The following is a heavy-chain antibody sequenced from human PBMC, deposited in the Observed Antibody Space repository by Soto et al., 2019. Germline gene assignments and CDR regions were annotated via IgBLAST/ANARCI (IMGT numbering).Heavy chain of an antibody. CDR2: ISGSGGDT. J-gene: IGHJ4*02. CDR3: AGPGYSSQDY. D-gene: IGHD5-18*01. Sequence: VQLSESGGGLVQPGVSLRLSCAASGFTFSSFALSWVRQAPGKGLEWVAAISGSGGDTDYADSVKGRFTISRDNSKNTLFLQMNSLRAEDTAVYYCAGPGYSSQDYWGQGTLVTVSS. CDR1: GFTFSSFA. V-gene: IGHV3-23*01.